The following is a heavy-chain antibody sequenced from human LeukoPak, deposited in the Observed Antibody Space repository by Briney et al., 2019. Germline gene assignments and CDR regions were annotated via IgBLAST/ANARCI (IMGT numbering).Heavy chain of an antibody. Sequence: GSLRLSCAASGFTFSSHAMTWVRQAPGKGLEWVASISGGGATTYYADSVKGRFIISRDDSKNTLYLQMNGLRAEDTAVYYCAKDMLNIVGATTAFDIWGQGTMVIVSS. J-gene: IGHJ3*02. CDR1: GFTFSSHA. V-gene: IGHV3-23*01. CDR2: ISGGGATT. CDR3: AKDMLNIVGATTAFDI. D-gene: IGHD1-26*01.